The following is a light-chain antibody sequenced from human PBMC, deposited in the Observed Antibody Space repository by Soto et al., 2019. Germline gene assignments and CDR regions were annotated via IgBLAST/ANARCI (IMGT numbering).Light chain of an antibody. J-gene: IGKJ2*01. V-gene: IGKV1-5*03. CDR3: QQYNSYSVT. CDR1: QSISSW. Sequence: DIQMTQSPSTLSASVGDRVTITCRASQSISSWLAWYQQKPGKAPKVLIYKASSLESGVPSRFSGSGSGTEFTLTISSLQPDDFATYYCQQYNSYSVTFGQGTKREIK. CDR2: KAS.